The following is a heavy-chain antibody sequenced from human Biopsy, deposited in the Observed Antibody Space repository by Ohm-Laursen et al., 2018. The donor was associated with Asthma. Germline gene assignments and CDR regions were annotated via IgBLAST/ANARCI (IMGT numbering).Heavy chain of an antibody. D-gene: IGHD6-6*01. V-gene: IGHV3-23*01. CDR2: ISGSGGST. CDR1: GFTFSRFA. Sequence: SLRLSCAAFGFTFSRFAMNWVRQAPGKGLEWVSAISGSGGSTYYADSVKGRFTIPRDNSKNTLYLQMNSLGAEDTAVYYCAKGQRGWSSSSDYWGQGTLVTVSS. J-gene: IGHJ4*02. CDR3: AKGQRGWSSSSDY.